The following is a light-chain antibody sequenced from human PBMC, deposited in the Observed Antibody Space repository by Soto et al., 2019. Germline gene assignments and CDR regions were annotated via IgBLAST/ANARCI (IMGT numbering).Light chain of an antibody. Sequence: DIQMTQSPSSLSASIGDRVTITCRASQDISNYLAWYQQKPGKSPNLLVYVASTLQPVVPSRFSGSGSGTDFSLTIASLQPEDVGTYYCQQYLSDPITFGQGTRLDIK. CDR1: QDISNY. CDR2: VAS. J-gene: IGKJ5*01. V-gene: IGKV1-27*01. CDR3: QQYLSDPIT.